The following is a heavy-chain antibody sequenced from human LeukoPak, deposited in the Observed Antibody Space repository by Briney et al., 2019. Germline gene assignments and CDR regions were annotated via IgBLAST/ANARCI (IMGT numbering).Heavy chain of an antibody. D-gene: IGHD1-20*01. CDR3: AREPAYNWNDDSF. CDR2: ISSSSSTI. Sequence: PGGSLRLSCAASGFTFSSYSMNWVRQAPGKGLEWVSYISSSSSTIYYADSVKGRFTISRDNAKNSLYLQMNSLRDEDTAVYCCAREPAYNWNDDSFWGQGTLVTVSS. J-gene: IGHJ4*02. V-gene: IGHV3-48*02. CDR1: GFTFSSYS.